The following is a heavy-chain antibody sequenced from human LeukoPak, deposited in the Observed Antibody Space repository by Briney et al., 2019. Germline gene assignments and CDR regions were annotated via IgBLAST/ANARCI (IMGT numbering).Heavy chain of an antibody. V-gene: IGHV3-66*01. D-gene: IGHD4-17*01. CDR2: IYSGGST. Sequence: GGSLRLSCAVSGFTVGSSYMSWVRQAPGKGLEWVSVIYSGGSTYYADSVRGRFTISRDNSKNALYLQMNSLRAEDTAVYYCVYGDYVKTVNYFDYWGQGNLVTVSS. CDR1: GFTVGSSY. CDR3: VYGDYVKTVNYFDY. J-gene: IGHJ4*02.